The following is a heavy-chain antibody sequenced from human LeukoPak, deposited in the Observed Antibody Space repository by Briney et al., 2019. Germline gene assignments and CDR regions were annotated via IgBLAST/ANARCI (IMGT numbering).Heavy chain of an antibody. CDR2: IKQDGSEK. Sequence: GGSLRLSCAASGFTFSSYWMSWVRQAPGQGLEWVANIKQDGSEKYYVDSLKGRFTISRDNAKNSLYLQMNSLRAEDTAVYYCARLPGYSSSWYEYYYYYYYMDVWGKGTTVTVSS. J-gene: IGHJ6*03. CDR3: ARLPGYSSSWYEYYYYYYYMDV. CDR1: GFTFSSYW. V-gene: IGHV3-7*01. D-gene: IGHD6-13*01.